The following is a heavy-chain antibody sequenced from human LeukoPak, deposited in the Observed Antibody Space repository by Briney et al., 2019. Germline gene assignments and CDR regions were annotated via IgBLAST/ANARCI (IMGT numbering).Heavy chain of an antibody. CDR3: ARLGGSYLDY. J-gene: IGHJ4*02. CDR1: GGSICSYY. D-gene: IGHD1-26*01. Sequence: PSETLSLTCTVSGGSICSYYWSWIRQPPGKGLEWIGYIYYSGSTNYNPSLKSRVTISVDTSKNQFSLKLSSVTAADTAVYYCARLGGSYLDYWGQGTLVTVSS. CDR2: IYYSGST. V-gene: IGHV4-59*08.